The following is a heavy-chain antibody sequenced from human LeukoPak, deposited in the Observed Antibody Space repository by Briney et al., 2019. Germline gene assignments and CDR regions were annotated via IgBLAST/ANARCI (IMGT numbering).Heavy chain of an antibody. CDR1: GDSIGSVVYY. Sequence: SETLSLTCTVSGDSIGSVVYYGGGIPRPPGKGLGCMGNIYYSGSTYYNPSLKSRVTISLDTSKNQFSLKLSSVTAADTAVYYCASDLWFGESHFDYWGQGTMVTVSS. CDR2: IYYSGST. J-gene: IGHJ4*03. D-gene: IGHD3-10*01. CDR3: ASDLWFGESHFDY. V-gene: IGHV4-39*07.